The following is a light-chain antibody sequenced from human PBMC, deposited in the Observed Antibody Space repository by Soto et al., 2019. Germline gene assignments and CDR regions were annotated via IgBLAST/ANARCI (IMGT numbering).Light chain of an antibody. CDR3: QQFFNYPWT. CDR2: GAS. V-gene: IGKV1-5*01. CDR1: QTVSTW. Sequence: DIKMTQSPSTLSASVGDRVAITCRASQTVSTWLAWYQQKPGTAPRLLIYGASSLNSGVPSRFSGSGSGTEFTLSISSLQPDDFATYYCQQFFNYPWTFGQGTKVDI. J-gene: IGKJ1*01.